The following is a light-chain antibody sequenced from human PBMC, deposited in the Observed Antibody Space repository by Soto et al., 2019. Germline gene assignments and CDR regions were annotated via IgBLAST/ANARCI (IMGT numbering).Light chain of an antibody. CDR1: SSNIGRNT. CDR2: SNN. V-gene: IGLV1-44*01. CDR3: AAWDDSLNSVI. Sequence: QSVLTQPPSASGTPGQRVTISCSGSSSNIGRNTVNWYQQLPGTAPKLLIYSNNQRPSGVPDRLSGSKSGTSASLAISGLQSEDEADYYCAAWDDSLNSVIFGGGPKVTVL. J-gene: IGLJ2*01.